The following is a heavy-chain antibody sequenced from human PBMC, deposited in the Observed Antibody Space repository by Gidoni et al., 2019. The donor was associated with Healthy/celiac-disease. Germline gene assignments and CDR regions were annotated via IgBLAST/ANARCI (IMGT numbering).Heavy chain of an antibody. CDR2: IYHSGST. V-gene: IGHV4-4*02. CDR1: GGSFSSRNW. CDR3: ARDLKGSSPEGAYYFDY. D-gene: IGHD1-26*01. Sequence: QVQLQESGPGLVKPSGTLSLPCAVSGGSFSSRNWWSWVRQPPGKGLEWIGEIYHSGSTNYNPSLKSRVTISVDKSKNQFSLKLSSVTAADTAVYYCARDLKGSSPEGAYYFDYWGQGTLVTVSS. J-gene: IGHJ4*02.